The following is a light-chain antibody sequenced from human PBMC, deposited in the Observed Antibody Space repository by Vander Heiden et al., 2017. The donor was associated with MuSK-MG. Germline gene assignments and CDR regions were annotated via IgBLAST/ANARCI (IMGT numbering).Light chain of an antibody. CDR3: QHYDSTPNT. V-gene: IGKV4-1*01. CDR1: QSVLYSSNNKNY. CDR2: WAS. J-gene: IGKJ2*01. Sequence: DIVMTQSPDSLAVSLGERATINCKSSQSVLYSSNNKNYLAWYQQKPGQPPKLLIYWASTRESGVPDRFSGSGSGTDFTLTISSLQAEDVAVYYCQHYDSTPNTFGQGTKLEIK.